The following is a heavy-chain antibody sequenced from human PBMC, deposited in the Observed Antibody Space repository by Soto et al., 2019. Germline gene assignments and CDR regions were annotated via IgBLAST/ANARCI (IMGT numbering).Heavy chain of an antibody. CDR3: GRQEGYCSSTSCYGNWFDP. Sequence: SETLSLTCTVSGGSISSYYWSWIRQPPGKGLEWIGYIYYSGSTNYNPSLKSRVTISVDTSKNQFSLKLSSVTAADTAVYYCGRQEGYCSSTSCYGNWFDPWGQGTLVTVSS. V-gene: IGHV4-59*08. J-gene: IGHJ5*02. CDR1: GGSISSYY. CDR2: IYYSGST. D-gene: IGHD2-2*01.